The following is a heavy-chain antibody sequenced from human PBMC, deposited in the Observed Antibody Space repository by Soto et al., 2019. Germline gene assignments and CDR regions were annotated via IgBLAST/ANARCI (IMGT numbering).Heavy chain of an antibody. CDR2: IYYSGST. V-gene: IGHV4-31*03. CDR1: GGSISSGGYY. CDR3: ARGVVPAATRGYYYYGMDV. Sequence: SETLSLTCTVSGGSISSGGYYWSWIRQHPGKGLEWIGYIYYSGSTYYNPSLKSRVTISVDTSKNQFSLKLSSVTAADTAVYYCARGVVPAATRGYYYYGMDVWGQGTTVTVSS. J-gene: IGHJ6*02. D-gene: IGHD2-2*01.